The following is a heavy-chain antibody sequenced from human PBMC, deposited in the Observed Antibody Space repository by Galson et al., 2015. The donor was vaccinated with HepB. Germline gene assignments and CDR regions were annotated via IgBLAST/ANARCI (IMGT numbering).Heavy chain of an antibody. CDR2: IDWDDDK. Sequence: PALVKPTQTLTLTCTFSGFSLSTSGMRVSWIRQPPGKALEWLARIDWDDDKFYSTSLKTRLTISKDTSKNQVVLTMTNMDPVDTATYYCARDIVVVPAATHYYYYYMDVWGKGTTVTVSS. D-gene: IGHD2-2*01. CDR1: GFSLSTSGMR. V-gene: IGHV2-70*04. CDR3: ARDIVVVPAATHYYYYYMDV. J-gene: IGHJ6*03.